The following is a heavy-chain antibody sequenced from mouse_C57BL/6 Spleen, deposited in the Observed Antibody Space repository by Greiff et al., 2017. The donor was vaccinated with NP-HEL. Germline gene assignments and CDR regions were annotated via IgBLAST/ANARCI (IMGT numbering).Heavy chain of an antibody. CDR1: GYTFTSYG. D-gene: IGHD2-13*01. Sequence: VQLQQSGAELARPGASVKLSCKASGYTFTSYGISWVKQRTGQGLEWIGEIYPRSGNTYYNEKFKGKATLTADKSSSTAYMELRSLTSEDSAVYFGARCLMGDGFAYWGQGTLVTVSA. CDR2: IYPRSGNT. CDR3: ARCLMGDGFAY. J-gene: IGHJ3*01. V-gene: IGHV1-81*01.